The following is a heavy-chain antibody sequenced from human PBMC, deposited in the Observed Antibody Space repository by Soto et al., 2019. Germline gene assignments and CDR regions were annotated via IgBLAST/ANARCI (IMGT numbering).Heavy chain of an antibody. Sequence: PSETLSLTCTVSGGSISSYYWSWIRQPPGKGLEWIGYIYYSGSTNYNPSLKSRVTISVDTSKNQFSLKLSSVTAADTAVYYCARDEEANWFDPWGQGTLVTVSS. CDR1: GGSISSYY. CDR3: ARDEEANWFDP. J-gene: IGHJ5*02. V-gene: IGHV4-59*01. CDR2: IYYSGST.